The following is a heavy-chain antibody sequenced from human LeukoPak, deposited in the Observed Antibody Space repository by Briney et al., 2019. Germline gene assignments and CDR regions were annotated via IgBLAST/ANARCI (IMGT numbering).Heavy chain of an antibody. CDR3: TPLGNWNCRDSSP. V-gene: IGHV3-23*01. D-gene: IGHD1-7*01. Sequence: PGGSLRLSCAASGFRFAGYAMSWVRQAPGKGLERVSGISGSSGSIFYADSVKGRFTISRDNSKNTLLLQMNSLGAEDTALYYCTPLGNWNCRDSSPWGQGTLVTVSS. J-gene: IGHJ5*02. CDR2: ISGSSGSI. CDR1: GFRFAGYA.